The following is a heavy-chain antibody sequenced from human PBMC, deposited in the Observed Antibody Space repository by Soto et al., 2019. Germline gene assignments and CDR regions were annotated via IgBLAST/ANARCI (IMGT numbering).Heavy chain of an antibody. Sequence: QITLKESGPTLVKPTQTLTLTCTFSGFSLSTSGVGVGWIRQPPGKALEWLALIYWDDDKRYSPSLKSRLTITEDTTKNQVVLTMPNMDPVDTATYYGAHNRRDFWSGYLDYWGQGTLVTVSS. J-gene: IGHJ4*02. D-gene: IGHD3-3*01. CDR1: GFSLSTSGVG. V-gene: IGHV2-5*02. CDR3: AHNRRDFWSGYLDY. CDR2: IYWDDDK.